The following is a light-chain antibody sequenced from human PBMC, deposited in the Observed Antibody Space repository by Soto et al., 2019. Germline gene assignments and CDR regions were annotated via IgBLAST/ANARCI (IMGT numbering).Light chain of an antibody. CDR3: QQSHNTPLT. Sequence: DIQMTQSPSSLSASVGDRVTITCRASQRVGSYLNWYQQKPGKAPTLLIYSASELQSGVSERFSGSGSGTDFTLTIRNLQPEDFAVYYCQQSHNTPLTFGQGTKVEI. CDR2: SAS. V-gene: IGKV1-39*01. J-gene: IGKJ1*01. CDR1: QRVGSY.